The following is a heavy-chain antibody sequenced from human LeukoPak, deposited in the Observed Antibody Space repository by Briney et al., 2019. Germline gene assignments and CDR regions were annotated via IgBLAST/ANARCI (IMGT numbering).Heavy chain of an antibody. CDR1: GFTFSTYA. D-gene: IGHD4-11*01. Sequence: GGSLRLSCAASGFTFSTYAMNWIRQAPGKGLEWVAYFGSTGTIHHADSMRGRFTISRDNAEMSLFLQMNSLRVDDTAVYYCARSNGLRYFDRWGQGTLVTVSS. V-gene: IGHV3-48*03. J-gene: IGHJ4*02. CDR2: FGSTGTI. CDR3: ARSNGLRYFDR.